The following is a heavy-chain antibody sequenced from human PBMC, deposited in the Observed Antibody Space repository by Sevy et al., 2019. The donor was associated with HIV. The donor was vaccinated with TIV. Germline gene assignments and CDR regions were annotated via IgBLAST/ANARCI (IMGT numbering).Heavy chain of an antibody. V-gene: IGHV3-23*01. Sequence: GGSLRLSYAASGFTFSSYAMSWVRQAPGKGLEWVSAISGSGGSTYYADSVKGRFTISRDNSKNTLYLQMNSLRAEDTAVYYCAKSRYSSGWYSDYWGQGTLVTVSS. CDR2: ISGSGGST. D-gene: IGHD6-19*01. CDR1: GFTFSSYA. J-gene: IGHJ4*02. CDR3: AKSRYSSGWYSDY.